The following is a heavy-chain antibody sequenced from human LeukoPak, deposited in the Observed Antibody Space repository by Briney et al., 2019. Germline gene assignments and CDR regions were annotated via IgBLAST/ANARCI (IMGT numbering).Heavy chain of an antibody. CDR3: ARVQYNSDLQDPYYYFGMDV. J-gene: IGHJ6*02. CDR1: EYTFACSY. Sequence: ASVKVSCKASEYTFACSYIHWVRQAPGQGLEWMGWINPKSGATNYAQQFQGRVTMTRDTSTSTAYTDLSRLRSDDTAVYYCARVQYNSDLQDPYYYFGMDVWGQGTTVTVSS. D-gene: IGHD1-20*01. CDR2: INPKSGAT. V-gene: IGHV1-2*02.